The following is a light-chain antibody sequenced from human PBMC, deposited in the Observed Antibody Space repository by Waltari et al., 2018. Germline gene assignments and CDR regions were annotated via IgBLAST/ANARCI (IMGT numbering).Light chain of an antibody. CDR1: QALLSASNNKNY. Sequence: DVVMTQSPHSLSVSLCERATIKCKSSQALLSASNNKNYLAWYHQKPGQPPKLLIHWASILAHGVTDRLSGSGSGTDFTLTISGLQAEDVALYYCQQYYVSQAVTFGGGTKVEI. CDR3: QQYYVSQAVT. J-gene: IGKJ4*01. V-gene: IGKV4-1*01. CDR2: WAS.